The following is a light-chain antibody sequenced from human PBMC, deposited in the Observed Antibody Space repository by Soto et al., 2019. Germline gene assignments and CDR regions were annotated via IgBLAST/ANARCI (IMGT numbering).Light chain of an antibody. V-gene: IGKV1-5*03. CDR3: QHYNSYSEA. CDR2: KAS. J-gene: IGKJ1*01. Sequence: DIQMTQSPSTLSGSVGDRVTITFRASQTISSWLAWYQQKPGKAPKLLIYKASTLKSGVPSRFSGSGSGTEFTLTIISLQPDDFATYYCQHYNSYSEAFGQGTKVELK. CDR1: QTISSW.